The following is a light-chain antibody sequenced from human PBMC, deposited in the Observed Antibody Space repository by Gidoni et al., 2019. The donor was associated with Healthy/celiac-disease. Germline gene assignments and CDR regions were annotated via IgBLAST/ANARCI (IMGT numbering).Light chain of an antibody. CDR2: AAS. CDR3: QQYYSYPPRET. J-gene: IGKJ1*01. CDR1: QGISSY. Sequence: AIRMTQSPSSLSASTGDRVTITCRASQGISSYLAWYQQKPGKAPKLLIYAASTLQSGVPSRFSGSGSGTDFTLTISCLQSEDFATYYCQQYYSYPPRETFGQGTKVEIK. V-gene: IGKV1-8*01.